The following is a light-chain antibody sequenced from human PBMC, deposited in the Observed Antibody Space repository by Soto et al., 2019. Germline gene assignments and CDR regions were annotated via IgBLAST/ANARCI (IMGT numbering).Light chain of an antibody. CDR3: QQYGSSPIT. CDR2: GAS. J-gene: IGKJ5*01. V-gene: IGKV3-20*01. CDR1: LSVSNNY. Sequence: EIVLTQSPGTLSLSPGERATLSCRASLSVSNNYLAWYLQKPGQAPRLLIYGASSRATGVPDRFSGGGSGTDFTLTISRLEPEDFAVYYCQQYGSSPITFGQGTRLEIK.